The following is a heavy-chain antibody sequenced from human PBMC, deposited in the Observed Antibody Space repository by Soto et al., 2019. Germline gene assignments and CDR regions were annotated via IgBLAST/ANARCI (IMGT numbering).Heavy chain of an antibody. Sequence: AVSGGSISSGGYSWSWIRQPPGKGLEWIGYIYHSGSTYYNPSLKSRVTISVDRSKNQFSLKLSSVTAADTAVYYCARGGGSSGYFDYWGQGTLVTVSS. CDR3: ARGGGSSGYFDY. CDR1: GGSISSGGYS. D-gene: IGHD3-22*01. V-gene: IGHV4-30-2*01. J-gene: IGHJ4*02. CDR2: IYHSGST.